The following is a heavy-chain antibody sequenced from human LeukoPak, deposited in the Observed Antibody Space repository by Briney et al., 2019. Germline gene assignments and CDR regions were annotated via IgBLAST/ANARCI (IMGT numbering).Heavy chain of an antibody. CDR3: AKRSADYGDYSDY. V-gene: IGHV3-30*18. Sequence: GGSLRLSCAASGFTFGSYGMHWVRQAPGKGLEWVAVISYDGSNKYYADSVKGRFTISRDNSKNTLYLQMNSLRAEDTAVYYCAKRSADYGDYSDYWGQGTLVTVSS. CDR1: GFTFGSYG. J-gene: IGHJ4*02. CDR2: ISYDGSNK. D-gene: IGHD4-17*01.